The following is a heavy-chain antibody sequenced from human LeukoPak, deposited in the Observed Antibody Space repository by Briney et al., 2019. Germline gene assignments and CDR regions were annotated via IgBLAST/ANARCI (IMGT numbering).Heavy chain of an antibody. CDR2: IYYSGSI. CDR3: ATHGVIGTKYYDY. Sequence: SETLSLTCTVSGGSISSYYWSWIRQPPGKRLEYLGYIYYSGSINYNPSLKGRVTISVDMSKNQFFLRLSSVIAADTAVYYCATHGVIGTKYYDYWGQGTLVTVSS. V-gene: IGHV4-59*01. D-gene: IGHD2-21*01. CDR1: GGSISSYY. J-gene: IGHJ4*02.